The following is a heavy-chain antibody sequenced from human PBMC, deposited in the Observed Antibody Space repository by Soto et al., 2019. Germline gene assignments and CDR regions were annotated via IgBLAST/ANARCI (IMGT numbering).Heavy chain of an antibody. D-gene: IGHD3-10*01. CDR1: GFTFSTYA. J-gene: IGHJ4*02. CDR2: ISGSGSST. CDR3: AKDPYDGSGSYTPYFDY. Sequence: EVQLLESGGGLVQPGGSLRLSCAASGFTFSTYAMSWVRQAPGKGLEWVSAISGSGSSTYYADSVKGRFTISRDNSKNTLYLQMNSLRAEDTAVYYCAKDPYDGSGSYTPYFDYWGQGTLVTVSS. V-gene: IGHV3-23*01.